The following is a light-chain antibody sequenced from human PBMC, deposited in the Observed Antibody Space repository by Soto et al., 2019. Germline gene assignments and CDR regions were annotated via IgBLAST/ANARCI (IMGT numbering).Light chain of an antibody. J-gene: IGKJ2*01. V-gene: IGKV1-39*01. CDR1: QSISSY. Sequence: DIPMTQSPSSLSASVGERVTITCRASQSISSYLNWYQQKPGKAPKLLIYAASSLQSGVPSRFSGSGSGTDFTLTISSLQPEDFATYYCQQSYSTLYTFGQGTKLEIK. CDR3: QQSYSTLYT. CDR2: AAS.